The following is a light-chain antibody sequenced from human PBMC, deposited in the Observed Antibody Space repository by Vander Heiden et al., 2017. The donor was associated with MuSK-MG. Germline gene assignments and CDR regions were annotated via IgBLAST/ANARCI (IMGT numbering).Light chain of an antibody. Sequence: DIQMTQSPSSVSASVGDRVTITCRASQGIGSWLAWYQQKPGKAPNLLIYAASSFQSGVPSRFSGSGSGRDFTLTISSLQPEDFATYYCQQADSFPFTFGHGTKVDIK. CDR2: AAS. CDR3: QQADSFPFT. CDR1: QGIGSW. V-gene: IGKV1-12*01. J-gene: IGKJ3*01.